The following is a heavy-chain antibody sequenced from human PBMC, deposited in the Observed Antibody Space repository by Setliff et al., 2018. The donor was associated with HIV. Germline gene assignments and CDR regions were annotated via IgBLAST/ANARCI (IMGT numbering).Heavy chain of an antibody. D-gene: IGHD6-19*01. CDR1: GYTFTNFG. CDR2: VNTNNDKT. Sequence: ASVKVSCKASGYTFTNFGITWVRQVPGQGLEWMGWVNTNNDKTNYAQKFQGRVTMTTDRSTKTAYLDLGSLGPDDTAVYYCARDLYTSGWPNWFDPWGPGTLVTVS. CDR3: ARDLYTSGWPNWFDP. V-gene: IGHV1-18*01. J-gene: IGHJ5*02.